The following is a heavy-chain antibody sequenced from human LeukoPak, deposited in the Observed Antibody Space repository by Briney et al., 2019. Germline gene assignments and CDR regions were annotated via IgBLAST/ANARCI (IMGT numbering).Heavy chain of an antibody. CDR1: GGSISSYY. D-gene: IGHD3-22*01. CDR3: ARDADPRYYDSSGYYSNWFDS. V-gene: IGHV4-59*01. Sequence: SETLSLTYTVSGGSISSYYWSWIRQPPGKGLEWIGYIYYSGSTNYNPSLKSRVTISVDTSKNQFSLKLSSVTAADTAVYYCARDADPRYYDSSGYYSNWFDSWGQGTLVTVSS. CDR2: IYYSGST. J-gene: IGHJ5*01.